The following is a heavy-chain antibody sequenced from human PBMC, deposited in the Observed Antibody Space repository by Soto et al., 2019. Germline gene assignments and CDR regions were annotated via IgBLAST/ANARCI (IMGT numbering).Heavy chain of an antibody. Sequence: QPGGSLRLSCAASGFTFSTYGMHWVRQAPGKGLEWVAVISYDGNNKYYADSVKGRFTISRDSSENTLYLQMNSLRAEDTAVYYCAKSVYNWNDGFFDYWGQGTLVTVSS. J-gene: IGHJ4*02. D-gene: IGHD1-1*01. CDR3: AKSVYNWNDGFFDY. CDR2: ISYDGNNK. CDR1: GFTFSTYG. V-gene: IGHV3-30*18.